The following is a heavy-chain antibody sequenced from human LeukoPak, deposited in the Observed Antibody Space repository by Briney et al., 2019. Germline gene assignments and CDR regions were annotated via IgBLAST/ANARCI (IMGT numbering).Heavy chain of an antibody. V-gene: IGHV3-7*01. J-gene: IGHJ4*02. D-gene: IGHD3-22*01. CDR3: ARAGDSSGYPIDY. Sequence: PGGSLRLSCAVSGFSFNTYWMTWVRQAPGKGLEWVANIKQDGSEKYYVDSVKGRFTISRDNAKNSLYLQMNSLRAEDTAVYYCARAGDSSGYPIDYWGQGTLVTVSS. CDR1: GFSFNTYW. CDR2: IKQDGSEK.